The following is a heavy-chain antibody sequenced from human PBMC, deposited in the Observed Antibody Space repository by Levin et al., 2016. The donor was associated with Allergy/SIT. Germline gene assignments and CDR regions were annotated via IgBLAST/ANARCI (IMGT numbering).Heavy chain of an antibody. CDR2: ISWNSGSI. Sequence: SLKISCAASGFTFDDYAMHWVRQAPGKGLEWVSGISWNSGSIGYADSVKGRFSISRDNAKNSLYLQMNSLRAEDTALYYCAKDRSYSTWGADYWGQGTLVTVSS. CDR3: AKDRSYSTWGADY. D-gene: IGHD3-16*01. CDR1: GFTFDDYA. J-gene: IGHJ4*02. V-gene: IGHV3-9*01.